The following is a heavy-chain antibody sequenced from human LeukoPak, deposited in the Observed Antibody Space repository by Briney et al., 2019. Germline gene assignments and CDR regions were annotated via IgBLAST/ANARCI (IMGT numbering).Heavy chain of an antibody. Sequence: ASETLSLTCTVSGGSISGWYWSWIRQPPGKGLEWIGYIYGSGNTNYNPSLKSRVTMSIDTSKNQFSLKLTSVTAADTATYYCARETGLAGFASGLGFNYWGQGILVTVSS. CDR2: IYGSGNT. CDR3: ARETGLAGFASGLGFNY. J-gene: IGHJ4*02. V-gene: IGHV4-59*01. CDR1: GGSISGWY. D-gene: IGHD6-19*01.